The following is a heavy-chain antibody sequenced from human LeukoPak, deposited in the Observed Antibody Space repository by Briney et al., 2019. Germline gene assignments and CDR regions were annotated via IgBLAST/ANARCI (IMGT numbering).Heavy chain of an antibody. CDR3: ARDGDTAMAEPYYFDY. V-gene: IGHV4-39*07. CDR1: GGSISSSSYY. J-gene: IGHJ4*02. CDR2: IYYSGST. Sequence: SETLSLTCTVSGGSISSSSYYWGWIRQPPGKALEWIGSIYYSGSTYYNPSLKSRVTISVDTSKNQFSLKLSSVTAADTAVYYCARDGDTAMAEPYYFDYWGQGTLVTVSS. D-gene: IGHD5-18*01.